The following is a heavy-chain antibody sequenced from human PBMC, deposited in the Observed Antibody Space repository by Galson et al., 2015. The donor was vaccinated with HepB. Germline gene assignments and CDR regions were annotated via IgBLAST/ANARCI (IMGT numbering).Heavy chain of an antibody. CDR2: ISSSGSTI. CDR3: ASLSSWYSYYYYGMDV. CDR1: GFTFSSYE. D-gene: IGHD6-13*01. Sequence: SLRLSCAASGFTFSSYEMNWVRQAPGKGLEWVSYISSSGSTIYYADSVKGRFTISRDNAKNSLYLQMNSLRAEDTAVYYCASLSSWYSYYYYGMDVWGQGTTVTVSS. V-gene: IGHV3-48*03. J-gene: IGHJ6*02.